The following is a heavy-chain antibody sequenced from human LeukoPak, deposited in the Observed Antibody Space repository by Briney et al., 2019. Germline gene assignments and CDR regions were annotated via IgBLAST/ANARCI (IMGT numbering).Heavy chain of an antibody. CDR1: GGTFSSYA. CDR2: INPNSGGT. CDR3: VGPFFDY. V-gene: IGHV1-2*02. Sequence: ASVKVSCKASGGTFSSYAISWVRQAPGQGLEWMGWINPNSGGTNYAQKFQGRVTMTRDTSISTAYMELSRLRSDDTAVYYCVGPFFDYWGQGTLVTVSS. J-gene: IGHJ4*02.